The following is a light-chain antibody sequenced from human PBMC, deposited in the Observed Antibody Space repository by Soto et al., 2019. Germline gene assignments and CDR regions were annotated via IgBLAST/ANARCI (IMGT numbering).Light chain of an antibody. J-gene: IGKJ4*01. CDR3: QQRSNWPPSLT. Sequence: EIVLTQSPATLSLSPGARATLSCRASQSVSSYLAWYQQKPGQAPRLLIYDASNRATGIPARFSGSGSGTDFTLTISSIEPEDFAVYYCQQRSNWPPSLTFGGGTKVEIK. CDR1: QSVSSY. V-gene: IGKV3-11*01. CDR2: DAS.